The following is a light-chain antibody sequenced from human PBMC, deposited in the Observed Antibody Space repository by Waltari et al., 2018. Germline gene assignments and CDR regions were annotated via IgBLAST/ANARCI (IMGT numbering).Light chain of an antibody. J-gene: IGKJ4*01. CDR2: DAS. Sequence: EIVLTQSPATLSLSPGERASLSCRASQSVDTYLAWYQQKPGQAPRLLIYDASNRATGIPARFSGSGSGTDFTLTISSLEPEDFAVYYCLQRSNWVTFGGGTKVEIK. CDR3: LQRSNWVT. CDR1: QSVDTY. V-gene: IGKV3-11*01.